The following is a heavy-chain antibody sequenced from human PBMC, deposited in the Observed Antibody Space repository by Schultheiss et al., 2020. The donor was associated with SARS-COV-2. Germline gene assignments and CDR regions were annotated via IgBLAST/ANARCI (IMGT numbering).Heavy chain of an antibody. CDR1: GFTFSSYS. CDR2: ISSSSSYI. Sequence: GGSLRLSCAASGFTFSSYSMNWVRQAPGKGLEWVSSISSSSSYIYYADSVKGRFTISRDNAKNSLYLQMNSLRAEDTAVYYCARDTPWIAAADTDYWGQGTLVTVSS. V-gene: IGHV3-21*01. J-gene: IGHJ4*02. CDR3: ARDTPWIAAADTDY. D-gene: IGHD6-13*01.